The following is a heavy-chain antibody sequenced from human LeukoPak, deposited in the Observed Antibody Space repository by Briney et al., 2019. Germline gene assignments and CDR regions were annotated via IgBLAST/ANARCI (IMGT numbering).Heavy chain of an antibody. CDR3: ARVRSEYSSSWYDY. CDR2: INAGNGNT. Sequence: ASVKVSCKASGYTFISYTLHWVRQAPGQRLEWMGWINAGNGNTKYSQKFQGRVTITRDTSASTAYMELSSLRSEDTAVYYCARVRSEYSSSWYDYWGQGTLVTVSS. J-gene: IGHJ4*02. CDR1: GYTFISYT. D-gene: IGHD6-13*01. V-gene: IGHV1-3*01.